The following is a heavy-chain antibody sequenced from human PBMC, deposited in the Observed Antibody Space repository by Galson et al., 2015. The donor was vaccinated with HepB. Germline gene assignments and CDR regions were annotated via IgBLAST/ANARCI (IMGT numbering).Heavy chain of an antibody. CDR2: ISVYNGNT. CDR3: ARYREGYCTSTTCYRGFDI. J-gene: IGHJ3*02. D-gene: IGHD2-2*01. CDR1: GYTFTSYG. Sequence: SVKVSCKASGYTFTSYGIGWVRQAPGQGLEWMGWISVYNGNTQYAQKLQGRVTMTTDTSTSTAYMELRSLSYDDTAVYYCARYREGYCTSTTCYRGFDIWGQGTMVTVFS. V-gene: IGHV1-18*04.